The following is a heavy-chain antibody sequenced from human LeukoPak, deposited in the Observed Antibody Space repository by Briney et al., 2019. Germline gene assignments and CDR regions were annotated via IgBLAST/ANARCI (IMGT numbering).Heavy chain of an antibody. Sequence: GSLSLSCAASGFTFSSYAMSWVRQAPGKGLEWVSAIRGSGGSTYYADSVKGRFTISRDNSKNTLYLQMNSLRAEDTAVYYCASSPWAAAIDYWGQGTLVTVSS. CDR3: ASSPWAAAIDY. V-gene: IGHV3-23*01. CDR2: IRGSGGST. D-gene: IGHD6-13*01. CDR1: GFTFSSYA. J-gene: IGHJ4*02.